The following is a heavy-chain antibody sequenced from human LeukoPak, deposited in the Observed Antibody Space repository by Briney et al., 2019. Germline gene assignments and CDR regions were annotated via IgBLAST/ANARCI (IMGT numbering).Heavy chain of an antibody. Sequence: SETLSLTCTVSGGSISSYYWSWIRQPPGKGLEWIGYIYYSGSTNYNPSLKSRVTISVDTSRNQFSLKLSSVTAADTAVYYCVGENKYCSSTSCYTGTFDYWGQGTLVTVSS. D-gene: IGHD2-2*02. CDR2: IYYSGST. J-gene: IGHJ4*02. CDR3: VGENKYCSSTSCYTGTFDY. CDR1: GGSISSYY. V-gene: IGHV4-59*08.